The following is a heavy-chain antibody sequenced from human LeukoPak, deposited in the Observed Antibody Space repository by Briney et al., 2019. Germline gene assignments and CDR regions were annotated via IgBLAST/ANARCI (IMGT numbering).Heavy chain of an antibody. Sequence: PGGSLRLSCAASGFTFSNAWMSWVRQAPGKGLEWVGRIKSKTDGGTPDYAAPVKGRFTISRDDSKNTLYLQMNSLKAEDTAVYYCTGVSRSSWYDYWGQGTLVTVSS. V-gene: IGHV3-15*01. CDR2: IKSKTDGGTP. J-gene: IGHJ4*02. D-gene: IGHD6-13*01. CDR3: TGVSRSSWYDY. CDR1: GFTFSNAW.